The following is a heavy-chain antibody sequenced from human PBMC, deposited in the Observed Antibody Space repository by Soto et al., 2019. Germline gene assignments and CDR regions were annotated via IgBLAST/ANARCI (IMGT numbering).Heavy chain of an antibody. CDR2: IKSKTDGGTT. D-gene: IGHD3-22*01. J-gene: IGHJ4*02. CDR3: TTALPYYYDSSGYYPLGY. V-gene: IGHV3-15*07. CDR1: GFTFSNAW. Sequence: EVQLVESGGGLVKPGGSLRLSCAASGFTFSNAWMNWVRQAPGKGLEWVGRIKSKTDGGTTDYAAPVKDRFTISRDDSKNTLYLQMNSLKTEDTAVYYCTTALPYYYDSSGYYPLGYWGQGTLVTVSS.